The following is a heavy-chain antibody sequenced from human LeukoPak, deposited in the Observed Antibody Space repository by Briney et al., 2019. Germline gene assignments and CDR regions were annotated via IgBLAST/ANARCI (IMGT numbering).Heavy chain of an antibody. CDR1: GFTFSSYE. CDR3: ARGALYYMDV. V-gene: IGHV3-48*03. J-gene: IGHJ6*03. Sequence: GGSLRLSCAASGFTFSSYEMNWVRQAAGKGLEWVSGISPSGDITYYVDSVKGRFTISRDNSKNSLYLQMNSLRTEDSALYYCARGALYYMDVWGKGTTVTISS. CDR2: ISPSGDIT.